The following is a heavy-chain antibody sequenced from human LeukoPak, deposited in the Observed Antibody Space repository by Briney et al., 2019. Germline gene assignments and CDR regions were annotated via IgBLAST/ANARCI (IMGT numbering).Heavy chain of an antibody. D-gene: IGHD3-3*01. V-gene: IGHV3-11*04. CDR2: ISSSGSTI. J-gene: IGHJ4*02. CDR3: ARGSYDFWSGYYTFGY. Sequence: PGGSLRLSCAASGFTSSDYYMSWIRQAPGKGLEWVSYISSSGSTIYYADSVKGRFTISRDNAKNSLYLQMNSLRAEDTAVYYCARGSYDFWSGYYTFGYWGQGTLATVSS. CDR1: GFTSSDYY.